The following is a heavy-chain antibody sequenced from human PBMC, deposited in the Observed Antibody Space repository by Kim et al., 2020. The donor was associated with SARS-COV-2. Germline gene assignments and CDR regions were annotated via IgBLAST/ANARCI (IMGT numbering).Heavy chain of an antibody. D-gene: IGHD1-1*01. CDR3: VRPVLSTTWYINWFDP. J-gene: IGHJ5*02. Sequence: GGSLRLSCAASGFTFSDYWMHWVRQAPGKGLVWVSRINTDGSTTTYADSVKGRFTISRDNAKNTLYLQMKNLRAEDTAMYYCVRPVLSTTWYINWFDPWGQGTLVTVSS. CDR2: INTDGSTT. CDR1: GFTFSDYW. V-gene: IGHV3-74*01.